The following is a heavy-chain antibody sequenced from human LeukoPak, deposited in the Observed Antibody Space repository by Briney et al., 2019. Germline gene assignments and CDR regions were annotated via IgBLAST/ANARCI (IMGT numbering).Heavy chain of an antibody. Sequence: GASVKVSCKASGYTFTGYYMHWVRQAPGQGLEWIGWINPNSGGTNYAQKFQGRVTLTRDTSISTAYMELSRLRSDDTAVYYCARVYDILTGYYVYWGQGTLVTVSS. CDR3: ARVYDILTGYYVY. V-gene: IGHV1-2*02. CDR2: INPNSGGT. J-gene: IGHJ4*02. CDR1: GYTFTGYY. D-gene: IGHD3-9*01.